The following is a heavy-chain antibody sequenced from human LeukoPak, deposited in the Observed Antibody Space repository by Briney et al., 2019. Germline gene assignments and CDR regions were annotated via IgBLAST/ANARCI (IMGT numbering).Heavy chain of an antibody. CDR2: ISGSGGST. CDR3: ARGIDY. J-gene: IGHJ4*02. V-gene: IGHV3-23*01. Sequence: GGSLRLSCAASGFTFSSYAMSWVRQAPGKGLEWVSAISGSGGSTYYADSVRGRFTISRDTSKNMVFLQMNSLRVEDTAVYYCARGIDYWGRGTLVTVSS. D-gene: IGHD6-13*01. CDR1: GFTFSSYA.